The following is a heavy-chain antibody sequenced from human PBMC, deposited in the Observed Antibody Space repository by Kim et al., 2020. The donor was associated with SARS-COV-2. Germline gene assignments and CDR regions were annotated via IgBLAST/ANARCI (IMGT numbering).Heavy chain of an antibody. Sequence: KYSPKFQGRVTITRETSTSTAYMELSSLRSEDTAVYYCARGIRGLGGYWGQGTLVTVSS. D-gene: IGHD3-10*01. CDR3: ARGIRGLGGY. J-gene: IGHJ4*02. V-gene: IGHV1-3*01.